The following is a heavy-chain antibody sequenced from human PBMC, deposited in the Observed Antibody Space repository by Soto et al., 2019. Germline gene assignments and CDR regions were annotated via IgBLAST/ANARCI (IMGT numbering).Heavy chain of an antibody. V-gene: IGHV1-2*04. CDR2: INPNSGGT. J-gene: IGHJ4*02. Sequence: ASVKVSCKASGYTFTGYYMHWVRQAPGQGLEWMGWINPNSGGTNYAQKFQGWVTMTRDTSISTAYMELSRLRSDETAVYYCASPGVAGTAGGGFFDYWGQGTLVTVSS. CDR1: GYTFTGYY. CDR3: ASPGVAGTAGGGFFDY. D-gene: IGHD6-19*01.